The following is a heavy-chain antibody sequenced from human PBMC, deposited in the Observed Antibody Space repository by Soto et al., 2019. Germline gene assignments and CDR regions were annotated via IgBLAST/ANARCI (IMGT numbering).Heavy chain of an antibody. Sequence: SVKVSCKASGGTFSSYAISWVRQAPGQGLEWMGRIIPILGIANYAQKFQGRVTITADKSTSTAYMELSSLRSEDTAVYYCARDQFGGSYWKRTTWFDPWGQGTLVTVSS. V-gene: IGHV1-69*04. CDR1: GGTFSSYA. J-gene: IGHJ5*02. CDR3: ARDQFGGSYWKRTTWFDP. D-gene: IGHD1-26*01. CDR2: IIPILGIA.